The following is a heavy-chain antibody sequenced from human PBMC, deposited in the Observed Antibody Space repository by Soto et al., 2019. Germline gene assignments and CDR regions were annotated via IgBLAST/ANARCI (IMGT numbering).Heavy chain of an antibody. J-gene: IGHJ4*02. CDR1: GGSFSGYY. CDR2: INHSGST. V-gene: IGHV4-34*01. D-gene: IGHD6-19*01. Sequence: PSETLSLTCAVYGGSFSGYYWSWIRQPPGKGLEWIGEINHSGSTNYNPSLKSRVTISVDTSKNQFSLKLSSVTAADTAVYYCARVFSSGWYGKLDDYWGQGTLVTVSS. CDR3: ARVFSSGWYGKLDDY.